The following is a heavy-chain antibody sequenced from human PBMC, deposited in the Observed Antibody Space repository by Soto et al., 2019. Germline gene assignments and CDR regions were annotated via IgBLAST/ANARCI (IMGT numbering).Heavy chain of an antibody. V-gene: IGHV1-18*01. CDR2: ISAYNGNT. Sequence: QVQLVQSGAEVKKPGASVKVSCKASGYTFNSYGITWVRQAPGQGLEWMGWISAYNGNTNYAQKLQGRVTVTTDTSTSTAYMELRSLRSDDTAVYYCARGSKPGLAAAGTVSFDPWGQGTLVTVSS. CDR1: GYTFNSYG. D-gene: IGHD6-13*01. J-gene: IGHJ5*02. CDR3: ARGSKPGLAAAGTVSFDP.